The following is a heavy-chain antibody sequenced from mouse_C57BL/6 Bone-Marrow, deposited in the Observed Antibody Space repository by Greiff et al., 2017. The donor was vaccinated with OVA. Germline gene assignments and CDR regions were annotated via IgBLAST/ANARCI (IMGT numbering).Heavy chain of an antibody. J-gene: IGHJ2*01. D-gene: IGHD4-1*01. CDR2: FYPRDGST. CDR3: ARGTGKRGAAYFDY. Sequence: QVQLQQSGPELVKPGASVKLSCKASGYTFTSYDINWVKQRPGQGLEWIGWFYPRDGSTKYNEKFKGKATLTVDTSSSTAYMELHSLTSEDSAVYFCARGTGKRGAAYFDYWGQGTTLTVSS. V-gene: IGHV1-85*01. CDR1: GYTFTSYD.